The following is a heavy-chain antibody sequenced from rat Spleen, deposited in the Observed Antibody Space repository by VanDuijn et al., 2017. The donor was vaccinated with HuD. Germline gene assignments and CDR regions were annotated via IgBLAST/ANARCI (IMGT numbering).Heavy chain of an antibody. D-gene: IGHD1-9*01. Sequence: VQLVESGGGLVQPGKSLKLSCSASGFTFSRHGMHWIRQTPGQGLDWVAFISSSSGTVYADAVKGRFTISRDNAKNTLYLQLTSPNSEDTSFYYCARTCTFYVYNYGHRNFDVSGPGTMATVSS. CDR3: ARTCTFYVYNYGHRNFDV. J-gene: IGHJ1*01. CDR1: GFTFSRHG. V-gene: IGHV5-62*01. CDR2: ISSSSGT.